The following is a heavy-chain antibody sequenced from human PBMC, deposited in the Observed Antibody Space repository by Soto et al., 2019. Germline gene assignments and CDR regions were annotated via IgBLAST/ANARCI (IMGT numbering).Heavy chain of an antibody. V-gene: IGHV4-34*01. J-gene: IGHJ6*02. CDR1: GGSFSGYY. D-gene: IGHD6-6*01. CDR3: ARGRRYRRSHYYYGMDV. Sequence: SETLSLTCAVYGGSFSGYYWSWIRQPPGKGLEWIGEINHSGSTNYNPSLKSRATISVDTSKNQFSLKLSSVTAADTAVYYCARGRRYRRSHYYYGMDVWGQWTTATVSS. CDR2: INHSGST.